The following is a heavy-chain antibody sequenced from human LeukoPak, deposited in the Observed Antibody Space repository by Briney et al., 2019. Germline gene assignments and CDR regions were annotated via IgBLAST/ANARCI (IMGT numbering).Heavy chain of an antibody. D-gene: IGHD7-27*01. CDR3: VGDPGDY. V-gene: IGHV3-74*01. J-gene: IGHJ4*02. CDR1: GFTFSSYW. CDR2: INSDGSST. Sequence: PGGSLRLSCAASGFTFSSYWMHWVRQAPGKGLVWVSRINSDGSSTSYADSVKGRFTISRDNAKNTLYLQMNGLRVEDTAVYFRVGDPGDYWGQGTLVTVSS.